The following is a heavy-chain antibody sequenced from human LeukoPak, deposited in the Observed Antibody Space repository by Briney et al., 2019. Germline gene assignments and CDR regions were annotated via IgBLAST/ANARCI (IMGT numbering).Heavy chain of an antibody. D-gene: IGHD7-27*01. CDR2: IYYSGST. V-gene: IGHV4-59*01. CDR3: TRDLGIFFDY. J-gene: IGHJ4*02. CDR1: GGSISSYY. Sequence: SETLSLTCTVSGGSISSYYWSWIRQPPGKGLEWIGYIYYSGSTNYNPSLKSRVTISVDTSKNQFSLKLSSVTAADTAVYYCTRDLGIFFDYWGQGTLVTVSS.